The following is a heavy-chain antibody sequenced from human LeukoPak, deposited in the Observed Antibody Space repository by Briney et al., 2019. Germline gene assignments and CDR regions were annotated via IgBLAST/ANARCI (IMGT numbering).Heavy chain of an antibody. CDR1: GFTFSSYS. J-gene: IGHJ4*02. Sequence: PGGSLRLSCAASGFTFSSYSMNWVRQAPGKGLEWVSSISSGSSYIYYADSVKGRFTISRDNAKNSLYLQMNSLRAEDTAVYYCARESAVVKGFDYWGQGTLVTVSS. CDR3: ARESAVVKGFDY. V-gene: IGHV3-21*01. CDR2: ISSGSSYI.